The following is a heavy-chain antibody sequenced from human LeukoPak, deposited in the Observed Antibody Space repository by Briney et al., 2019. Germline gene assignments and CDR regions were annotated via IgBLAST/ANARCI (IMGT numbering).Heavy chain of an antibody. Sequence: SETLSLTCTVSGGSISSGGYYWSWIRQHPGKGLEWIGYIYYSGSTYYNPSLKSRVTISVDTSKNQLSLKLSSVTAADTAVYYCARDQWSMGGNRYYFDYWGQGTLVTVSS. D-gene: IGHD2-8*02. V-gene: IGHV4-31*03. CDR1: GGSISSGGYY. CDR2: IYYSGST. J-gene: IGHJ4*02. CDR3: ARDQWSMGGNRYYFDY.